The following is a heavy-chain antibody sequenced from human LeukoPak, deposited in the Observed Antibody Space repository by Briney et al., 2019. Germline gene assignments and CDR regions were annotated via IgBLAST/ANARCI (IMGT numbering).Heavy chain of an antibody. J-gene: IGHJ4*02. V-gene: IGHV3-21*01. CDR3: ARGTMFPYYFDY. CDR1: GFSFSTYN. D-gene: IGHD3-10*02. CDR2: ITSGSSYI. Sequence: GGSLRLSCAASGFSFSTYNMNWVRQAPGQRLEWVSSITSGSSYIYYADSVKGRFTISRDNAKTSLSLQMNSLRAEDTAVYYCARGTMFPYYFDYWGQGTLVTVSS.